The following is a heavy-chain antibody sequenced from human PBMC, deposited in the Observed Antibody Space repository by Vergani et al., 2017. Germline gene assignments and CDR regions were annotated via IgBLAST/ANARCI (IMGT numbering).Heavy chain of an antibody. CDR1: GFTFSSYA. V-gene: IGHV3-23*04. CDR2: ISGSGGST. Sequence: EVQLVESGGRPIQTGGSLRLSCAASGFTFSSYAMSWVRQAPGKGLEWVSAISGSGGSTYYADSVKGRFTISRDNSKNTLYLQMNSLRAEDTAVYYCAKSGVTGGYSYGSDYWGQGTLVTVSS. D-gene: IGHD5-18*01. J-gene: IGHJ4*02. CDR3: AKSGVTGGYSYGSDY.